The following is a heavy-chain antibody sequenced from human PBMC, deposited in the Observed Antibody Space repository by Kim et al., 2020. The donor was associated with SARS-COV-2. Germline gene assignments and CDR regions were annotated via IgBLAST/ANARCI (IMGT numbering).Heavy chain of an antibody. J-gene: IGHJ5*02. Sequence: SETLSLTCAVYGGSFSGYYWSWIRQPPGKGLEWIGEINHSGSTNYNPSLKSRVTISVDTSKNQFSLKLSSVTAADTAVYYCARRKRTTVTRIPTNWFDPWGQGTLVTVSS. CDR2: INHSGST. D-gene: IGHD4-17*01. CDR1: GGSFSGYY. V-gene: IGHV4-34*01. CDR3: ARRKRTTVTRIPTNWFDP.